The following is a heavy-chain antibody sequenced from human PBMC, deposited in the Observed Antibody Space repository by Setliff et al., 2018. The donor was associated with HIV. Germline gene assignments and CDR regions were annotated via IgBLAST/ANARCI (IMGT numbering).Heavy chain of an antibody. CDR1: GGSISSYH. CDR2: IYYSGSI. J-gene: IGHJ4*02. D-gene: IGHD2-15*01. Sequence: SETLSLTCSLSGGSISSYHWNWIRQPPGKGLEWIGYIYYSGSINYNPSLKSRVTISVDTSKNQFSLKLSSVTAADTAVYYCARTMAVPATQPFDYWGQGTLVTVSS. CDR3: ARTMAVPATQPFDY. V-gene: IGHV4-59*12.